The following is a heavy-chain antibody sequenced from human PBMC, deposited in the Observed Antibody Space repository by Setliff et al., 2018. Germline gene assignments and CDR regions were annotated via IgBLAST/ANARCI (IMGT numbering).Heavy chain of an antibody. J-gene: IGHJ4*02. CDR2: ISMSGGTI. CDR3: AKGYCSSTSCYVDY. CDR1: GFTFSDYY. Sequence: GGSLRLSCTTSGFTFSDYYMSWIRQAPGKGLEWVSHISMSGGTIYYADSVKGRFAISRDNAKNSLYLQMNSLRAEDMALYYCAKGYCSSTSCYVDYWGQGTLVTVSS. V-gene: IGHV3-11*01. D-gene: IGHD2-2*01.